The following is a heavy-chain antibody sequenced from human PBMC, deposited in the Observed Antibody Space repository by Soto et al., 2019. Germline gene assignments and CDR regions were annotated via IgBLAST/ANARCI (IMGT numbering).Heavy chain of an antibody. CDR2: ISSSSSDT. V-gene: IGHV3-11*06. Sequence: GSLRLSCSASGFACSDSYMSWLRQAPGKGLEWISYISSSSSDTNYIDSVKGRFTISRDNAKNSLYLQMNSLRVEDTAVYYCAKEAGRRGYDGRWGQGILVTVSS. D-gene: IGHD5-12*01. CDR1: GFACSDSY. J-gene: IGHJ4*02. CDR3: AKEAGRRGYDGR.